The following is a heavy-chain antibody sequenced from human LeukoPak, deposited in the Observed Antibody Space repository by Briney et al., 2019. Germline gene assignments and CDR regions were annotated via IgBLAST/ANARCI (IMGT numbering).Heavy chain of an antibody. CDR2: ISRSINYI. D-gene: IGHD6-13*01. Sequence: PGGSLRLSCAASGFTFIRYSMNWVRQAPGKGLEWVSSISRSINYIYYADSVKGRFTISRDNAKNSLYLQMNSLRAEDTAVYYCARLKSSSWYGAEAFDIWGQGTMVTVSS. CDR1: GFTFIRYS. V-gene: IGHV3-21*01. CDR3: ARLKSSSWYGAEAFDI. J-gene: IGHJ3*02.